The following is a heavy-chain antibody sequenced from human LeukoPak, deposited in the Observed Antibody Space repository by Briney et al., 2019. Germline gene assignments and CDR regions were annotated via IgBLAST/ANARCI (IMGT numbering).Heavy chain of an antibody. J-gene: IGHJ4*02. Sequence: GGSLRLSCAASGFTSGTSWMSSVRQAPGKGLEWVANINQDGSAQYYVDSVKGRFTISRDNAKSSLYLQMNSLRAEDTAVYYCARSARWGWGTLVIVSS. CDR3: ARSAR. CDR1: GFTSGTSW. CDR2: INQDGSAQ. V-gene: IGHV3-7*01.